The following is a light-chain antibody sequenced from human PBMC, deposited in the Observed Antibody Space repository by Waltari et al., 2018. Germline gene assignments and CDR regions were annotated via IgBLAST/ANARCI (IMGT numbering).Light chain of an antibody. Sequence: QSALTQPASVSGSPGQSIPISCTGTPIDIGLYDYVSWYQQRPGKAPKLMIFDVTKRPSGVSNRFSGSKSGDTASLTISGLQAEDEADYYCSAYTGGSTLVVFGGGTKVIVL. CDR1: PIDIGLYDY. J-gene: IGLJ2*01. CDR2: DVT. CDR3: SAYTGGSTLVV. V-gene: IGLV2-14*01.